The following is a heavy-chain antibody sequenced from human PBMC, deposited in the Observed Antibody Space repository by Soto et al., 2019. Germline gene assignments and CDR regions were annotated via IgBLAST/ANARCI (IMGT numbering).Heavy chain of an antibody. CDR2: MNPNSGNT. Sequence: ASVKVSCKASGYTFTSYVINWVRQATGQGLEWMGWMNPNSGNTGYAQKFQGRVTMTRNTSISTAYMELSSLRSEDTAVYYCARGYYDYIWGSYRYDPDAFDIWGQGTMVTVSS. CDR1: GYTFTSYV. CDR3: ARGYYDYIWGSYRYDPDAFDI. V-gene: IGHV1-8*01. D-gene: IGHD3-16*02. J-gene: IGHJ3*02.